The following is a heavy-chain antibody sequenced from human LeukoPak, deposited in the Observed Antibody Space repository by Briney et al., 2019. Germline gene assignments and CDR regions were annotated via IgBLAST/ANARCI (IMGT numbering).Heavy chain of an antibody. CDR1: GNYW. V-gene: IGHV3-74*01. J-gene: IGHJ5*02. CDR2: INSDGSWT. D-gene: IGHD1-26*01. CDR3: ARAKGASIVGATNWFDP. Sequence: PGGSLRLSCAASGNYWMHWVRQVPGKGLVWVSHINSDGSWTSYADSVKGRFTISRDNAKNSLYLQMNSLRTEDTALYYCARAKGASIVGATNWFDPWGQGTLVTVSS.